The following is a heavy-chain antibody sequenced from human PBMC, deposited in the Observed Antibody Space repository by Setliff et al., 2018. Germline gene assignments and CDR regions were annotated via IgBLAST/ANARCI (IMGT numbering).Heavy chain of an antibody. CDR3: TTGLRHGVPYFDL. V-gene: IGHV1-69*06. CDR2: IIPIFGTA. Sequence: SVKVSCKASGGTFSSYAISWVRQAPGQGLEWMGGIIPIFGTANYAQKFQGRITISADMSLDIAHMELGSLTSEDTAVYYCTTGLRHGVPYFDLWGQGTLVTVSS. D-gene: IGHD1-1*01. J-gene: IGHJ4*02. CDR1: GGTFSSYA.